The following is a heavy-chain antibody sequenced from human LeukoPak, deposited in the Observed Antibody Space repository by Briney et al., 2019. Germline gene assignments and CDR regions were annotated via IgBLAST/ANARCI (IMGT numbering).Heavy chain of an antibody. D-gene: IGHD6-13*01. Sequence: SETLSLTCTVSGGSISSSSYYWGWIRQPPGKGLEWIGSIYYSGSTYYNPSLKSRVTISVDTPKNQFSLKLSSVTAADTAVYYCARHIAAAGEAFDYWGQGTLVTVSS. J-gene: IGHJ4*02. V-gene: IGHV4-39*01. CDR3: ARHIAAAGEAFDY. CDR2: IYYSGST. CDR1: GGSISSSSYY.